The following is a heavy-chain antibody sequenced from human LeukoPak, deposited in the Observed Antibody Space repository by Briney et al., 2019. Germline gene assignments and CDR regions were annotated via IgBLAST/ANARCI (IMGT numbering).Heavy chain of an antibody. CDR3: ARDLGPGGYDY. V-gene: IGHV3-53*05. J-gene: IGHJ4*02. Sequence: GGSLSLSCAASRFTVSSNYMSWVRQAPGKGLEWVSVIYSGGSTYYADSVKGRFTIPRDNSKNTLYLQMNSLRAEDTAVYYCARDLGPGGYDYWGQGTLVTASS. D-gene: IGHD3-16*01. CDR2: IYSGGST. CDR1: RFTVSSNY.